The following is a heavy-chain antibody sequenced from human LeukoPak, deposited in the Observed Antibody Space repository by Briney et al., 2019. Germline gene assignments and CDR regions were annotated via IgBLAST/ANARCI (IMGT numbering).Heavy chain of an antibody. CDR1: GFTFSRYW. V-gene: IGHV3-74*01. CDR2: IDEYGTTI. J-gene: IGHJ4*02. D-gene: IGHD5-12*01. Sequence: PGGSLRLSCAASGFTFSRYWMHWVRQAPGEGLVWVSRIDEYGTTINYADSVKGRFTISRNNAGDTLFLQMNSLRAEDTGVYYCATDLSGRQDYWGQGTLVTVSS. CDR3: ATDLSGRQDY.